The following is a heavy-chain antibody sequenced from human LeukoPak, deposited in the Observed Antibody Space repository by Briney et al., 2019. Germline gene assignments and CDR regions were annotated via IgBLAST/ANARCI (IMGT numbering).Heavy chain of an antibody. Sequence: PGGSLRLSCAASGFTVSSNFMSWVRQAPGKGLEWVSVIYGDIGTYYADSVKGRFTISRDNAKNTLYLQMNSLRADDTAVYYCARSRWLDAFDYWGQGALVTVSS. CDR1: GFTVSSNF. CDR2: IYGDIGT. D-gene: IGHD6-19*01. V-gene: IGHV3-66*01. J-gene: IGHJ4*02. CDR3: ARSRWLDAFDY.